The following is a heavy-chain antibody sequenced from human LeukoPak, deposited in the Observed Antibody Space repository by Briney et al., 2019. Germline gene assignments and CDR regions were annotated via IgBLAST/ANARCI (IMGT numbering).Heavy chain of an antibody. CDR3: ARWVTADRGKKDAFDI. Sequence: GESLKISCKASGYSFTTYWIGWVRQMPGKGLEWMGIIYRGDSDTRYSPSFQGQVTFSADKSISIAYVQWNSLKASDTAMYYCARWVTADRGKKDAFDIWGQGTMVTVSS. D-gene: IGHD2-21*02. CDR1: GYSFTTYW. V-gene: IGHV5-51*01. J-gene: IGHJ3*02. CDR2: IYRGDSDT.